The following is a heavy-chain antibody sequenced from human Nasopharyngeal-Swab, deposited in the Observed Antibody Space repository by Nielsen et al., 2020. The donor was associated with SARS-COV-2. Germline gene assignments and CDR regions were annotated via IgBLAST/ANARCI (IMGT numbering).Heavy chain of an antibody. CDR2: INQSGGT. CDR3: ARGLSGIVPSPFLGLGPYYSYSYMDV. Sequence: SETLSLTCVVYGGSFSSYYWGWIRQPPGKGLEWIAEINQSGGTNYNPSLRSRVTISVDTSKNQFSLRLTSVTAADTAVYYCARGLSGIVPSPFLGLGPYYSYSYMDVWGKGTTVTVSS. CDR1: GGSFSSYY. J-gene: IGHJ6*03. V-gene: IGHV4-34*01. D-gene: IGHD2-8*01.